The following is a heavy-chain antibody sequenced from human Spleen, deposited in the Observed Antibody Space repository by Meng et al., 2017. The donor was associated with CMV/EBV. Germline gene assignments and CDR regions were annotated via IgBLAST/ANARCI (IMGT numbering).Heavy chain of an antibody. J-gene: IGHJ4*02. CDR2: IYHSGST. D-gene: IGHD6-6*01. V-gene: IGHV4-30-4*01. CDR1: AASLSTVNHY. Sequence: VSAASLSTVNHYWSWIRQPPGKGLEWIGYIYHSGSTYYNPSLKSRVTMSVDTSKNQFSLNLRSVTAADTAVYYCARNAGGSSFPFDYWGQGTLVTVSS. CDR3: ARNAGGSSFPFDY.